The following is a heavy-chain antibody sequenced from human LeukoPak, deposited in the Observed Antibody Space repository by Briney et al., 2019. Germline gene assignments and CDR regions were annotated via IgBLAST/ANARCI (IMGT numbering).Heavy chain of an antibody. Sequence: ASVKVSCKASGYTFTSYAMHWVRQAPGQRLEWMGWINAGNGNTKYSQKFQGRVTITRDTSASTAYMELSSLRSEDTAVYYCATDLGATGYNWFDPWGQGTLVTVSS. V-gene: IGHV1-3*01. CDR1: GYTFTSYA. D-gene: IGHD1-26*01. CDR3: ATDLGATGYNWFDP. J-gene: IGHJ5*02. CDR2: INAGNGNT.